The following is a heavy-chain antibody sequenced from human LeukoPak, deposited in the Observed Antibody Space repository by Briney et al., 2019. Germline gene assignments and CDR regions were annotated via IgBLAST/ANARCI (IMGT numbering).Heavy chain of an antibody. CDR2: VYPGDSDT. Sequence: GESLKISCKGSGYSFSTSWIAWVRQMPGKGLEWMGIVYPGDSDTKYSLSFQGQVTISADKSMSTAYLQWSSLKASDTAIYYCARQERYCSSTSCLGVDYWGQGTLVTVSS. D-gene: IGHD2-2*01. J-gene: IGHJ4*02. CDR3: ARQERYCSSTSCLGVDY. CDR1: GYSFSTSW. V-gene: IGHV5-51*01.